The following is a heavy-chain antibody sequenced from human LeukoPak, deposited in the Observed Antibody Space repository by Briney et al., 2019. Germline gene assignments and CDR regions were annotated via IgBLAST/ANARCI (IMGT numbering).Heavy chain of an antibody. V-gene: IGHV4-30-4*08. CDR3: ARGGGKSGLILYYYYMDV. Sequence: PSQTLSLTCTVSGGSISSGDYYWSWIRQPPGKGLEWIGYIYYIGSTYYNPSLKSRVTISVDTSKNQFSLKLSSVTAADTAVYYCARGGGKSGLILYYYYMDVWGKGTTVTVSS. CDR1: GGSISSGDYY. CDR2: IYYIGST. D-gene: IGHD2-8*01. J-gene: IGHJ6*03.